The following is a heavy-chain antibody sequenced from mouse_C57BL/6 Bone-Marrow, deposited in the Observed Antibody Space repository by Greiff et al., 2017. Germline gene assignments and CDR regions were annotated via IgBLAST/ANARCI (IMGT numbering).Heavy chain of an antibody. CDR2: ISSGGSYT. D-gene: IGHD4-1*01. Sequence: DVKLVESGGDLVKPGGSLKLSCAASGFTFSSYGMSWVRPTPDKRLEWVATISSGGSYTYSPDSVKGRFTISRDNAKNTLYLQRSSLKSEDTAMYYCARRFGTPFAYWGQGTLVTVSA. J-gene: IGHJ3*01. V-gene: IGHV5-6*02. CDR1: GFTFSSYG. CDR3: ARRFGTPFAY.